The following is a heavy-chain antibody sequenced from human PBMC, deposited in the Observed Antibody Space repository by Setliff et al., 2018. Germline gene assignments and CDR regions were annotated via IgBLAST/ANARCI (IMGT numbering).Heavy chain of an antibody. J-gene: IGHJ4*02. V-gene: IGHV1-69*13. CDR3: ERLVRYCTTTSCQRTSGDDF. CDR2: IIPTFKIA. D-gene: IGHD2-2*01. CDR1: GGTFGDYA. Sequence: SVKVSCKASGGTFGDYAISWVRQVPGQGLEWVGRIIPTFKIANYAQKFQGRVTITADGSTTTAYMDLRTLRTDDTAVYYCERLVRYCTTTSCQRTSGDDFWGQGTLVTVS.